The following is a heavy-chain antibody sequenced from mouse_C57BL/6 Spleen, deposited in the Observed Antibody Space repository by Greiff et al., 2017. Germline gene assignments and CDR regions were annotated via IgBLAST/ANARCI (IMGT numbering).Heavy chain of an antibody. CDR1: GFTFSDYG. V-gene: IGHV5-17*01. CDR3: AARSAY. Sequence: VQLKESGGGLVKPGGSLKLSCAASGFTFSDYGMHWVRQAPEKGLEWVAYISSGSSTIYYADTVKGRFTISRDNAKNTLFLQMTSLRSEDTAMYYCAARSAYWGQGTLVTVSA. J-gene: IGHJ3*01. CDR2: ISSGSSTI.